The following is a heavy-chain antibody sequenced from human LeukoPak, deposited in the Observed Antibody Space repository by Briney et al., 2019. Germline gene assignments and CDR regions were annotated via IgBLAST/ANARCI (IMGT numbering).Heavy chain of an antibody. CDR2: IHSDGIGT. V-gene: IGHV3-74*01. J-gene: IGHJ4*02. CDR1: GFTFSSYW. CDR3: ARDQGSFDY. Sequence: GGSLRLSCAASGFTFSSYWMHWIRQAPGKGLVWVSGIHSDGIGTSYADSVRGRFTISRDNAKNTVYLQMNSLRAEDTAVYYCARDQGSFDYWGQGTLVTVSS.